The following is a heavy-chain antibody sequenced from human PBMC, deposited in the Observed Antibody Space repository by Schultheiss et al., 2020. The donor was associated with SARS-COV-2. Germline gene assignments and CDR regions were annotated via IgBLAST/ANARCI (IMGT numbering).Heavy chain of an antibody. J-gene: IGHJ4*02. D-gene: IGHD3-16*01. CDR1: GFTFSSYA. CDR3: ARDGPWGDQYFDY. V-gene: IGHV3-23*01. CDR2: ISGSGGST. Sequence: GGSLRLSCAASGFTFSSYAMSWVRQAPGKGLEWVSAISGSGGSTYYADSVKGRFTISRDNSKNTLYLQMNSLRAEDTAVYYSARDGPWGDQYFDYWGQGTLVTVSS.